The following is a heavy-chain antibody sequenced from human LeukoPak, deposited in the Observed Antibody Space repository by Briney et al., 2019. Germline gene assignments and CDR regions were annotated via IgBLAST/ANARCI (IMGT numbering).Heavy chain of an antibody. D-gene: IGHD1-26*01. CDR3: ARGEAIVGSY. Sequence: GASVKVSRKASGYTFITYEINGVRQAPGQGLEWLGWLSPTSGNTGYAQKFQGRVTMTRDTSTSTVYMELSSLTADDTAVYYCARGEAIVGSYWGQGTLVTLSS. CDR1: GYTFITYE. J-gene: IGHJ4*02. V-gene: IGHV1-8*01. CDR2: LSPTSGNT.